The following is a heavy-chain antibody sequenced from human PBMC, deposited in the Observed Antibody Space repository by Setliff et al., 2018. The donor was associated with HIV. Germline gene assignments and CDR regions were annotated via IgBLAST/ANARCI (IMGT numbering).Heavy chain of an antibody. J-gene: IGHJ5*02. Sequence: SETLSLTCTVSGGSISSYYWSWIRQPPGKGLEWIGYIYTSGSVNYNPSLNSRVTISVDTSKNQVSLNLKSVTAADTALYYCARHVSGGGSFNWFDPWGQGTLVTVSS. V-gene: IGHV4-4*08. CDR1: GGSISSYY. D-gene: IGHD1-26*01. CDR2: IYTSGSV. CDR3: ARHVSGGGSFNWFDP.